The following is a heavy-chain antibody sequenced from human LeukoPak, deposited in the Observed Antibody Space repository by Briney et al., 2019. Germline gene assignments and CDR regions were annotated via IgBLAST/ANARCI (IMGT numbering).Heavy chain of an antibody. V-gene: IGHV3-33*01. D-gene: IGHD2-15*01. J-gene: IGHJ4*02. CDR3: ARDGGGIVVVVADGGYFDY. CDR2: IWYDGSNK. CDR1: GFTFSSYG. Sequence: GRSLRLSCAASGFTFSSYGMHWVRQAPGKGLEWVAVIWYDGSNKYYADSVKGRFTISRDNSKNTLYLQMNSLRAEDTAVYYCARDGGGIVVVVADGGYFDYWGQGTLVTVSS.